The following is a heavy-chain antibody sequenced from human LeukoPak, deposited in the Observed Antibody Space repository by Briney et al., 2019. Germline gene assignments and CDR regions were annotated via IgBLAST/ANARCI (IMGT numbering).Heavy chain of an antibody. CDR1: GGSISSSNYY. D-gene: IGHD3-22*01. Sequence: SETLSLTCTVSGGSISSSNYYWGWIRQPPGKGLEWIGEINHSGSTNYNPSLKSRVTISVDTSKNQFSLKLSSVTAADTAVYYCARGHQPDYYDSSGYDYWGQGTLVTVSS. V-gene: IGHV4-39*07. J-gene: IGHJ4*02. CDR2: INHSGST. CDR3: ARGHQPDYYDSSGYDY.